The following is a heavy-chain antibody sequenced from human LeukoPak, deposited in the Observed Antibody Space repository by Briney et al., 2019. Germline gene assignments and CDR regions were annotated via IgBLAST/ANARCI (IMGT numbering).Heavy chain of an antibody. J-gene: IGHJ4*02. CDR1: GFTVSSTY. CDR3: ATGIVVVTGGLDY. D-gene: IGHD2-21*02. V-gene: IGHV3-53*04. Sequence: PGGSLTLSCAASGFTVSSTYMSWVRQAPGKGLEWVSNIYTDGTIYYGESVKGRFTISRHRSKNTLYLQMNSLRAADTALYYCATGIVVVTGGLDYWGQGTLVTVSS. CDR2: IYTDGTI.